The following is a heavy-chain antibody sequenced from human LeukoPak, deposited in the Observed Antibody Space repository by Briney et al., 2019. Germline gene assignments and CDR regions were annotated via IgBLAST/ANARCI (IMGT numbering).Heavy chain of an antibody. CDR3: ASPWQTNAFDI. D-gene: IGHD1-7*01. Sequence: GGPLRLSCAASGFIVSSDYMSWVRQAPGKGLEWVSIIYSGGSTYYADSVKGRFTISRDKSKNTLYLQMNSLRPEDTAIYYCASPWQTNAFDIWGQGTMVTVSS. CDR2: IYSGGST. CDR1: GFIVSSDY. J-gene: IGHJ3*02. V-gene: IGHV3-53*01.